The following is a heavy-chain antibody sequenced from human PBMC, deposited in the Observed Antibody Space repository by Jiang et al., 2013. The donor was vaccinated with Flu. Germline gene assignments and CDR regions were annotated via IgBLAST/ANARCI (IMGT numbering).Heavy chain of an antibody. CDR3: ARGGGIVVVSGIVRWNWFDP. CDR1: GGSISSYY. D-gene: IGHD2-2*01. CDR2: IYYSGST. V-gene: IGHV4-59*01. J-gene: IGHJ5*02. Sequence: GSGLVKPSETLSLTCTVSGGSISSYYWSWIRQPPGKGLEWIGYIYYSGSTNYNPSLKSRVTISVDTSKNQFSLKLSSVTAADTAVYYCARGGGIVVVSGIVRWNWFDPWGQGTLVTVSS.